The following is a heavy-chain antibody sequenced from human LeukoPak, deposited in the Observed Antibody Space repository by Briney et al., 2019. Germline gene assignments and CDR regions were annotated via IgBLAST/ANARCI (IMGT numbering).Heavy chain of an antibody. CDR3: ARDRGVTPRRNYFDY. Sequence: SGGSLRLSCAASGFSFSDYAMSWVRRAPGKGLEWVSGISGSAGTSYHADSVKGRFTISRDNSKNTLYLQVNSLRVEDTAVYYCARDRGVTPRRNYFDYWGQGSLVAVSS. CDR1: GFSFSDYA. CDR2: ISGSAGTS. J-gene: IGHJ4*02. D-gene: IGHD2-8*01. V-gene: IGHV3-23*01.